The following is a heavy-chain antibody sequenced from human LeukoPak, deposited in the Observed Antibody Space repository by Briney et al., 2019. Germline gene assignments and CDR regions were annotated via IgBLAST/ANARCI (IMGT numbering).Heavy chain of an antibody. CDR2: IIPILGLS. CDR1: GGPFSSYA. Sequence: SVKVSCKASGGPFSSYAINWARQAPGQGLEWVGRIIPILGLSYTAQKFQGRITITADTSTSTAYMEVSSLTSEDTAIYYCAKKMVPAAYYGLDVWGQGTTVTVSS. V-gene: IGHV1-69*04. J-gene: IGHJ6*02. D-gene: IGHD2-2*01. CDR3: AKKMVPAAYYGLDV.